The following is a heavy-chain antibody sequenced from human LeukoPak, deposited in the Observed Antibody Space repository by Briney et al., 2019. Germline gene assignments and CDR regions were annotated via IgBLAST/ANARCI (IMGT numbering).Heavy chain of an antibody. V-gene: IGHV3-74*01. CDR2: INVEGTRT. CDR1: GFTFSNYW. D-gene: IGHD1-26*01. CDR3: AALSGVGVKIGFDY. Sequence: PGGSLRLSCAGSGFTFSNYWVHWVRQAPGKGLVWVSRINVEGTRTDYADSVRGRFTISRDNAKNTLYLQMNSLRAEDTAVYYCAALSGVGVKIGFDYWGQGALVVVSS. J-gene: IGHJ4*02.